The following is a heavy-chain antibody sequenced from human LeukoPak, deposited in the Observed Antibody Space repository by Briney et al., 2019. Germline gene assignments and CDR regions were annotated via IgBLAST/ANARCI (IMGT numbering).Heavy chain of an antibody. CDR1: GGSVSSGDYY. Sequence: NPSETLSLTCTVSGGSVSSGDYYWSRIRQPPGKGLEWIGYINYSGYTLYNPSLRSRVTSSIDTPKNHFSLKVSSVTAANTAVYYCARERGYSYGPFDSWGPGTLVTVSS. CDR2: INYSGYT. V-gene: IGHV4-30-4*01. D-gene: IGHD5-18*01. CDR3: ARERGYSYGPFDS. J-gene: IGHJ4*02.